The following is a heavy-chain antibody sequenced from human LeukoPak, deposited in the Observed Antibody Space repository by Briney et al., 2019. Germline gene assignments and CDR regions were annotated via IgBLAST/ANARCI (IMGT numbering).Heavy chain of an antibody. CDR3: ARGPYSSSWFDY. CDR2: IYHSGST. Sequence: PSETLSLTCTVSGYSISSGYYWGWIRQPPGKGLEWIGSIYHSGSTYYNPSLKSRVTISVDTSKNQFSLKLSSVTAADTAVYYCARGPYSSSWFDYWGQGTLVTVSS. CDR1: GYSISSGYY. D-gene: IGHD6-13*01. V-gene: IGHV4-38-2*02. J-gene: IGHJ4*02.